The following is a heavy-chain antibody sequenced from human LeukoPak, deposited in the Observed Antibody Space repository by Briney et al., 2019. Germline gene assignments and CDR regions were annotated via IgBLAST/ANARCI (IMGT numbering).Heavy chain of an antibody. J-gene: IGHJ4*02. CDR2: INHSGST. Sequence: SETLSLTCAVYGGSFSGYYWSWIRQPPGKGLEWIGEINHSGSTNYNPSLKSRVTISVDTSKNQFSLKLSSVTAADTAVYHCARGFYGSGSGFDYWGQGTLVTVSS. CDR1: GGSFSGYY. D-gene: IGHD3-10*01. CDR3: ARGFYGSGSGFDY. V-gene: IGHV4-34*01.